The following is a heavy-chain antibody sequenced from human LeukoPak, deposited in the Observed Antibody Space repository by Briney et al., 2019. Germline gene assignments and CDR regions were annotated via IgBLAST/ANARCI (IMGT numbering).Heavy chain of an antibody. Sequence: SVKVSCKASGGTFSRYALSWVRQAPGQGLEWMGGIIPIFGTANYAQKFQGRVTITTDESTSTAYMELSSLRSEDTAVYYCARVLVGAKALDYWGQGTLVTVSS. CDR2: IIPIFGTA. V-gene: IGHV1-69*05. D-gene: IGHD1-26*01. CDR1: GGTFSRYA. J-gene: IGHJ4*02. CDR3: ARVLVGAKALDY.